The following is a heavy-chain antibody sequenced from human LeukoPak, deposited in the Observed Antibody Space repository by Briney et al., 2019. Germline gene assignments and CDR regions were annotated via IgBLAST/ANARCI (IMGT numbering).Heavy chain of an antibody. CDR3: ARETTVTTELVTAPPYYFDY. CDR2: IIPIFGTA. Sequence: SVKVSCKASGGTFSSYAISWVRQAPGQGLEWMGGIIPIFGTANYAQKFQGRVTITADESTSTAYMELSSLRSEDTAVYYCARETTVTTELVTAPPYYFDYWGQGTLVTVSS. D-gene: IGHD4-17*01. CDR1: GGTFSSYA. J-gene: IGHJ4*02. V-gene: IGHV1-69*13.